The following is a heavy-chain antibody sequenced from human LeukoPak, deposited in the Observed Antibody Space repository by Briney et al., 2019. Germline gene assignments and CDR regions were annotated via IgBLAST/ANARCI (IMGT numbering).Heavy chain of an antibody. J-gene: IGHJ4*02. CDR2: TNSDGSST. CDR3: ARVYGASLPVLGY. D-gene: IGHD3-10*01. Sequence: GGSLRLSCASPGFTFSNYWISWVRQAPGKGLMWVSHTNSDGSSTSYADSVKGRFTISRDNAKNTVYLQMNSLRAEDTAVYYCARVYGASLPVLGYWGQGTLVTVSS. V-gene: IGHV3-74*01. CDR1: GFTFSNYW.